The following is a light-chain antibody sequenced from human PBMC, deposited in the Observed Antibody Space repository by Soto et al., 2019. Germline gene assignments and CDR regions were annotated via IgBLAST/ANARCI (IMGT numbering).Light chain of an antibody. Sequence: EIVMAQSPATLSVSPGETAIFSCRASQNIGSNLAWYQQRPGQAPRLLIYGASSRVTGIPARFSGSGSGTDFTLTISSLQSEDFAVYHCQQYFNWWTFGQGTKVDLK. CDR3: QQYFNWWT. CDR1: QNIGSN. CDR2: GAS. V-gene: IGKV3-15*01. J-gene: IGKJ1*01.